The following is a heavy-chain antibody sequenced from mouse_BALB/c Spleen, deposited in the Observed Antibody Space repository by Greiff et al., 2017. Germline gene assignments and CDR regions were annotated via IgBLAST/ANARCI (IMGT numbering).Heavy chain of an antibody. CDR2: IDPANGNT. J-gene: IGHJ4*01. V-gene: IGHV14-3*02. CDR1: GFNIKDTY. Sequence: EVQLQQSGAELVKPGASVKLSCTASGFNIKDTYMHWVKQRPEQGLEWIGRIDPANGNTKYDPKFQGKATITADTSSNTAYLQLSSLTSEDTAVYYWARGYGGAMDYWGQGTSVTVSS. D-gene: IGHD2-14*01. CDR3: ARGYGGAMDY.